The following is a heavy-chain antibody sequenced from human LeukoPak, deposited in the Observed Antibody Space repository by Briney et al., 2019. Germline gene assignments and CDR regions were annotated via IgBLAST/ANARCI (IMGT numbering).Heavy chain of an antibody. J-gene: IGHJ3*02. CDR3: AREVYDILTGYYDAFDI. V-gene: IGHV1-2*02. CDR1: GYAFSGYD. Sequence: ASVKVSCKASGYAFSGYDMHWVRQAPGQGLEWMGWINPNTGDTNYAQRFQGRVSMTRDTSISIGYMELSRLRSDDTAVYYCAREVYDILTGYYDAFDIWGQGTMVTVSS. CDR2: INPNTGDT. D-gene: IGHD3-9*01.